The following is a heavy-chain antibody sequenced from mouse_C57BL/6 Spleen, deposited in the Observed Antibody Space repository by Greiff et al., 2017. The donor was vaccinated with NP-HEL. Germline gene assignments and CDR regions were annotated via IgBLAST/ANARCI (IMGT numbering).Heavy chain of an antibody. CDR3: AREEAAHFDY. CDR1: GYAFSSSW. D-gene: IGHD6-1*01. J-gene: IGHJ2*01. V-gene: IGHV1-82*01. Sequence: VQLQQSGPELVKPGASVKISCKASGYAFSSSWMNWVKQRPGKGLEWIGRLYPGDGDTNYNVKFKGKATLTDDTSSSTAYMQLSSLTSEDSAVYCCAREEAAHFDYWGQGTTLTVSS. CDR2: LYPGDGDT.